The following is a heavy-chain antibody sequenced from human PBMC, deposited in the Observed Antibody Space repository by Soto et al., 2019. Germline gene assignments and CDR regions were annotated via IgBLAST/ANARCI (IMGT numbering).Heavy chain of an antibody. Sequence: PSQTLSLTCAISGDSVSGNSAAWNWIRLSPSRGLEWLARTYYRSRWYNDYAVSVRSRITVNADTSKNQFSLQLTSVTPEDTAIYYCAGTTSHLGLYLDVWGRGTTVTVSS. J-gene: IGHJ6*03. D-gene: IGHD1-1*01. CDR2: TYYRSRWYN. V-gene: IGHV6-1*01. CDR1: GDSVSGNSAA. CDR3: AGTTSHLGLYLDV.